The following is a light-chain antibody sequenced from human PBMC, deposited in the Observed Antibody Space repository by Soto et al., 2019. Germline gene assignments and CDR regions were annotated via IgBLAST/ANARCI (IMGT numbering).Light chain of an antibody. CDR1: SSDVGGYNF. CDR3: NSYTSSSTSYV. J-gene: IGLJ1*01. V-gene: IGLV2-14*03. Sequence: QSVLTQPASVYGSPGQSITISCTGTSSDVGGYNFVSWYQQHPGKAPKLLIYDVSDRPSGVSNRFSGSKSGNTASLTISGPQAEDEADYYCNSYTSSSTSYVFGSGTKVTVL. CDR2: DVS.